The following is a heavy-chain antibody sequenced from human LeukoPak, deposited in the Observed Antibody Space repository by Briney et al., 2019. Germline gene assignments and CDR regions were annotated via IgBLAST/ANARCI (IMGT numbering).Heavy chain of an antibody. J-gene: IGHJ6*02. Sequence: GGSVKDSCKASGYTFTSNGISGVRPAPGQGLEGLGWISPYNGITNYPQKLQGRVTMTTDTSTSTAYMELRSLRSDDTAVYYCARDRALCSGGSCYSAYYYGMDVWGQGTTVTVSS. CDR1: GYTFTSNG. D-gene: IGHD2-15*01. CDR3: ARDRALCSGGSCYSAYYYGMDV. V-gene: IGHV1-18*01. CDR2: ISPYNGIT.